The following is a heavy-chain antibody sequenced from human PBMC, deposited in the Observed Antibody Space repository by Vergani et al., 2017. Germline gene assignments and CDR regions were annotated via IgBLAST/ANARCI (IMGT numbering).Heavy chain of an antibody. V-gene: IGHV4-61*02. CDR2: IYVSGIT. CDR1: GASINNEFYY. D-gene: IGHD4-23*01. CDR3: ARDNKQLRPRAFDL. Sequence: QVQLQESGPGLVKPSQTLSLTCTVSGASINNEFYYWHWIRQPAGKGLEWIGRIYVSGITDYNSSLQSRVSMSVDTSKNQFSLTLTSVTAADTAVYYCARDNKQLRPRAFDLWGQGRMVTVS. J-gene: IGHJ3*01.